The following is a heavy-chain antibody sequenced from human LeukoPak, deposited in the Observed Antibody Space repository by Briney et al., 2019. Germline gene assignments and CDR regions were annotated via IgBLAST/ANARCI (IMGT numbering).Heavy chain of an antibody. CDR2: TYYRSKWYD. D-gene: IGHD6-19*01. Sequence: SQTLSLTCAISGDSVSSNSAAWDWIRQSPSRGLEWLGRTYYRSKWYDGYAISLKSRITISPDTSKNQFSLQLNSVTPEDTAVYYCARGHSGYLDSWGQGTLVTVSS. V-gene: IGHV6-1*01. J-gene: IGHJ4*02. CDR1: GDSVSSNSAA. CDR3: ARGHSGYLDS.